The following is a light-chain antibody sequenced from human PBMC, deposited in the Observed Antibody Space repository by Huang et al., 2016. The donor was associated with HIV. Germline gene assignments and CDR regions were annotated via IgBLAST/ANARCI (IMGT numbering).Light chain of an antibody. J-gene: IGKJ2*01. CDR3: QQYDSLPYT. CDR1: QAISNS. Sequence: DIQMTQSPSSLSEFVGGRATITCQASQAISNSLNWYQQKLGKAPKLLIFDASTLETGVPSRFNGSGSGTDFTFTISSLQPKDIATYYCQQYDSLPYTFGQGTKLEIK. V-gene: IGKV1-33*01. CDR2: DAS.